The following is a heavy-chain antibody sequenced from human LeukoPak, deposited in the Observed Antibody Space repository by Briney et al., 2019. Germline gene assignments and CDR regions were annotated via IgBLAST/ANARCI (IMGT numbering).Heavy chain of an antibody. Sequence: PGGSLRLSCAASGFTFNSYWMSWVRQAPGKGLEWVANIKQDGSEKYYVDSVKGRFTISRDNAKNSLYLQMNSLRAEDTAVYYCARDGNKIVVVPAAPGDAFDIWGQGTMVTVSS. J-gene: IGHJ3*02. V-gene: IGHV3-7*01. CDR1: GFTFNSYW. CDR3: ARDGNKIVVVPAAPGDAFDI. D-gene: IGHD2-2*01. CDR2: IKQDGSEK.